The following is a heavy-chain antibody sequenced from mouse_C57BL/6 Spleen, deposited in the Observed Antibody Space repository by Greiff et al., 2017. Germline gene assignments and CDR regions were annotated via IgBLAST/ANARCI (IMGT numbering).Heavy chain of an antibody. V-gene: IGHV1-62-2*01. Sequence: QVQLQQSGAELAPPRASVPPHSPSSFSPFPSSPLHFLNHISLHFLELIGWFYPVSGSIKYNEKFKDKATLTADKSSSTVYMELSRLTSEDSAVYFCARHEGYDYLYYFDYWGQGTTLTVSS. CDR1: FSPFPSSP. J-gene: IGHJ2*01. D-gene: IGHD2-4*01. CDR3: ARHEGYDYLYYFDY. CDR2: FYPVSGSI.